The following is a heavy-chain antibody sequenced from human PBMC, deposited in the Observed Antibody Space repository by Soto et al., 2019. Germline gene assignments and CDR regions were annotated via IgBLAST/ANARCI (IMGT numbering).Heavy chain of an antibody. CDR1: GGSISSYY. D-gene: IGHD4-17*01. V-gene: IGHV4-59*01. Sequence: SSETLSLTCTVSGGSISSYYWSWIRQPPGKGLEWIGYIYYSGSTNYNPSLKSRVTISVDTSKNQFSLKLSSVTAADTAVYYCARDEDYGDYVAAFDIWGQGTMVTVSS. J-gene: IGHJ3*02. CDR2: IYYSGST. CDR3: ARDEDYGDYVAAFDI.